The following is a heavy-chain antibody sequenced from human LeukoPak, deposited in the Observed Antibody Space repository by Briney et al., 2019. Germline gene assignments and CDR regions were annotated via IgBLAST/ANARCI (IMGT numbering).Heavy chain of an antibody. J-gene: IGHJ4*02. CDR2: INPNSGGT. V-gene: IGHV1-2*02. CDR3: ARVGYQYSSGWPNDY. CDR1: GYTFTGYY. D-gene: IGHD6-19*01. Sequence: PQASVTVSCKASGYTFTGYYMHWVRQAPGQGLEWMGWINPNSGGTNYAQKFRGRVTMTRDTSISTAYMELSRLRSDDTAVYYCARVGYQYSSGWPNDYWGQGTLVTVSS.